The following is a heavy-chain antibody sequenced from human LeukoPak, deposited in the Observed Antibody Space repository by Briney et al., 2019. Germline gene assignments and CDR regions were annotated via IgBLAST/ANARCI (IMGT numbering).Heavy chain of an antibody. CDR1: GFTFSSYG. CDR2: ISGSGGST. D-gene: IGHD1-26*01. CDR3: AKDQYSGSYYYFDY. Sequence: PGGSLRLSCAASGFTFSSYGMSWVRQAPGKGLEGVSAISGSGGSTYYADSVKGRFTISSDNSKNTLYLQMNSLRAEDTAVYYCAKDQYSGSYYYFDYWGQGTLVTVSS. V-gene: IGHV3-23*01. J-gene: IGHJ4*02.